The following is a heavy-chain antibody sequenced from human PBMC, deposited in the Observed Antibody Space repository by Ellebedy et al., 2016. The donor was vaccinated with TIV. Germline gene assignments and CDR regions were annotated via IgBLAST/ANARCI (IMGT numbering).Heavy chain of an antibody. CDR3: ARASAYYYDSSGYPVDY. D-gene: IGHD3-22*01. Sequence: GESLKISXAASGFIVSSNYMSWVRQAPEKGLEWVSFIYRDGSTYYADSVRGRFTISRDNSKNSLYLQMNSLRAEDTAVYYCARASAYYYDSSGYPVDYWGQGTLVTVSS. CDR1: GFIVSSNY. J-gene: IGHJ4*02. CDR2: IYRDGST. V-gene: IGHV3-53*01.